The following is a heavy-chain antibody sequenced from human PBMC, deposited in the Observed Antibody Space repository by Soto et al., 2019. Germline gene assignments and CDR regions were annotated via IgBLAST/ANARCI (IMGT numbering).Heavy chain of an antibody. Sequence: GGSLRLSCAASGFTFSSNGMHWVRQAPGKGLEWVAVIWYDGSDKYYADSVKGRFTISRDNSKNTLYLQMNSLRAEDTAVYYCARERVYGDVEYFDYWGQGTLVTAPQ. CDR2: IWYDGSDK. V-gene: IGHV3-33*01. CDR1: GFTFSSNG. CDR3: ARERVYGDVEYFDY. D-gene: IGHD4-17*01. J-gene: IGHJ4*02.